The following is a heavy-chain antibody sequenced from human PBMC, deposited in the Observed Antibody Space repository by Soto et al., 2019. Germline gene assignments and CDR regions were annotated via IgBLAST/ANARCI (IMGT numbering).Heavy chain of an antibody. D-gene: IGHD3-10*01. CDR3: AKVLYASESFDSEEAPYGMDV. CDR2: LWFDGSNE. CDR1: GFPFSRYD. J-gene: IGHJ6*02. V-gene: IGHV3-33*06. Sequence: SLRLSCAASGFPFSRYDMHWVRQAPGTGLEWVAVLWFDGSNEYYADSVQGRFTISRDNSKNTLYLQMDSLRAEDTAVYYCAKVLYASESFDSEEAPYGMDVWGQGTTVTVSS.